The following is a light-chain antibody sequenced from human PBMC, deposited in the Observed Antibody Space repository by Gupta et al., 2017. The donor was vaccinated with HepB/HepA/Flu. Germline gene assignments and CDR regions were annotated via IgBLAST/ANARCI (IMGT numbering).Light chain of an antibody. Sequence: QTVVTQEPSFSVSPGGTVTLTCGLSSGSVSTSYYPSWYQLTPGQAPRTLIYSTNTRSSGVPDRFSGSILGNKAALTITGAQADDESDYYCVRFLGSGIVIFGGGTKLTVL. V-gene: IGLV8-61*01. CDR2: STN. CDR1: SGSVSTSYY. J-gene: IGLJ2*01. CDR3: VRFLGSGIVI.